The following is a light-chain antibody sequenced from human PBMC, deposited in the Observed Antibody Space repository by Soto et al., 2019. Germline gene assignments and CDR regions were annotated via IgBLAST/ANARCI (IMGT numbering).Light chain of an antibody. V-gene: IGKV1-5*01. CDR1: QNIDSW. CDR3: QHYNSYGT. Sequence: DIQMTQSPSTLSASVGERVTITCRASQNIDSWVAWYQQKPGKAPKILIYGATSLETGVPPRFSASGSGTEFTLTISSLQPDDFATYYCQHYNSYGTFGQGTKVDIK. J-gene: IGKJ1*01. CDR2: GAT.